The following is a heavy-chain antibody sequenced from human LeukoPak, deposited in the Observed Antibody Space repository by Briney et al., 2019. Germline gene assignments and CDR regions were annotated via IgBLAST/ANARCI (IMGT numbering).Heavy chain of an antibody. CDR1: GGSISSYY. V-gene: IGHV4-59*12. CDR2: IYYSGST. D-gene: IGHD2-21*02. J-gene: IGHJ3*02. CDR3: VRGGGLPNCGGYCPPDT. Sequence: SETLSLTCTVSGGSISSYYWSWIRQPPGKGLEWIGYIYYSGSTNYNPSPKSRVTISGDRTKNQLSLTLTSVTAADTAVYYCVRGGGLPNCGGYCPPDTWGQGKMVIVSS.